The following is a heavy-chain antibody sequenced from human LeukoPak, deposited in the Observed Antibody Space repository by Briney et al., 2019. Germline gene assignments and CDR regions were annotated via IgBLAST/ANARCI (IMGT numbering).Heavy chain of an antibody. Sequence: PSETLSLTCAVSGYSISSGYYWGWIRQPPGKGLEWIGSIYHSGSTYYNPSLKSRVTISVDTSKNQFSLKLSSVTAADTAVYYCARHYDSSGYYCHDAFDIWGQGTMVTVSS. J-gene: IGHJ3*02. V-gene: IGHV4-38-2*01. D-gene: IGHD3-22*01. CDR2: IYHSGST. CDR1: GYSISSGYY. CDR3: ARHYDSSGYYCHDAFDI.